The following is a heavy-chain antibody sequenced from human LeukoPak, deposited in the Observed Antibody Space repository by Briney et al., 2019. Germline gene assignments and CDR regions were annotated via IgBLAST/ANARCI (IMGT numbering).Heavy chain of an antibody. CDR2: IYYSGST. V-gene: IGHV4-59*01. J-gene: IGHJ5*02. Sequence: SETLSLTCTVSGGSISSYYWSWIRQPPRKGLEWIGYIYYSGSTNYNPSLKSRVTISVDTSKNQFSLKLSSVTAADTAVYYCARARGCSGGSCSNWFDPWGQGTVVTVSS. CDR3: ARARGCSGGSCSNWFDP. CDR1: GGSISSYY. D-gene: IGHD2-15*01.